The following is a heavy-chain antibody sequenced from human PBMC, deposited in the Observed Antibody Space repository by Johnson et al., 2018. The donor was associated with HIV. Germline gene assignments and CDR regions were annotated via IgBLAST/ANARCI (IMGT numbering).Heavy chain of an antibody. D-gene: IGHD6-19*01. V-gene: IGHV3-73*02. CDR3: TSGKSWLAVDAFDI. CDR1: GFTFSGSA. Sequence: VQLVESGGGLVQPGGSLKLSCAASGFTFSGSAMHWVRQASGKGLEWVGRIRSKANSYAPAYAASVKGRFTISRDDSKNTAYLQMNSLKPEDPAVYYCTSGKSWLAVDAFDIWGRGTMVTVSS. J-gene: IGHJ3*02. CDR2: IRSKANSYAP.